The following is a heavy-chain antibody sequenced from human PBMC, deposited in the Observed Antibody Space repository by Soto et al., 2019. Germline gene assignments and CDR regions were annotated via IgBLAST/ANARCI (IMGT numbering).Heavy chain of an antibody. CDR2: ISYDGSNK. D-gene: IGHD5-18*01. Sequence: GGSLRLSCAASGFTFSSYAMDWVRQAPGKGLEWVAVISYDGSNKYYADSVKGRFTISRDNSKNTLYLQMNSLRAEDTAVYYCARDPLWGTAMVLWYLDLWGRGTLVTVSS. CDR3: ARDPLWGTAMVLWYLDL. V-gene: IGHV3-30-3*01. CDR1: GFTFSSYA. J-gene: IGHJ2*01.